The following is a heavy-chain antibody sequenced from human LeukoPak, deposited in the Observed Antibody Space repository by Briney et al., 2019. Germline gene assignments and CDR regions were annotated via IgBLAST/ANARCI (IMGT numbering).Heavy chain of an antibody. CDR1: GGSISSYY. D-gene: IGHD1-14*01. CDR2: IYGSDIT. V-gene: IGHV4-4*07. CDR3: TRATDSRRYAFDI. J-gene: IGHJ3*02. Sequence: SETLSLTCTVSGGSISSYYWSWIRQPAGEGLEWIGRIYGSDITNYNPSLRSRVTMSIDTSKNQFSLELSSVTAADTAVYYCTRATDSRRYAFDIWGQGTVVTVSS.